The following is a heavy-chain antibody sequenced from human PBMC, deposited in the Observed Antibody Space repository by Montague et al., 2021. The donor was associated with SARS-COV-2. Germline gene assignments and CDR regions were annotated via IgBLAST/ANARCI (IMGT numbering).Heavy chain of an antibody. CDR1: GGSITSYY. J-gene: IGHJ5*02. CDR3: GRSGFYDVLTGYSFGSIDP. CDR2: IYYTGST. D-gene: IGHD3-9*01. V-gene: IGHV4-59*01. Sequence: SETLSLTCTVSGGSITSYYWSWIRQPPGKELEWIGHIYYTGSTNYNPSLKSRGTISVDKSKNQFSLRLSSVTAADTAVYYCGRSGFYDVLTGYSFGSIDPWGQGTLVTVSS.